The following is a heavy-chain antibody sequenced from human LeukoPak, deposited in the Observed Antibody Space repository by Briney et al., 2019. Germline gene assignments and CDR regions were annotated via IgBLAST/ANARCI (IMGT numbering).Heavy chain of an antibody. CDR1: GYTFTGYY. J-gene: IGHJ4*02. CDR3: ARGFTSWNDPEFDY. D-gene: IGHD1-1*01. CDR2: INPNSGGT. Sequence: ASVKVSCKASGYTFTGYYMHWVRQAPGQGLEWMGWINPNSGGTNYAQEFQGRVTMTRDTSISTAYMELSRLRSDDTAVYYCARGFTSWNDPEFDYWGQGTLVTVSS. V-gene: IGHV1-2*02.